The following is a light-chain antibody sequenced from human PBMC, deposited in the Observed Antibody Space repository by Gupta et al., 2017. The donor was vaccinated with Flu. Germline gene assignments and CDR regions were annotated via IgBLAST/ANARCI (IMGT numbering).Light chain of an antibody. CDR2: EIS. CDR3: SSDSISSTTV. J-gene: IGLJ2*01. CDR1: SSDVGGDNY. Sequence: SVTIACTGTSSDVGGDNYVSLYQQHPGNAPKLMISEISKRPAGVSDRFSGSKSGNTASLTISVRQAEDEADYYCSSDSISSTTVFGGGTKLTVL. V-gene: IGLV2-14*03.